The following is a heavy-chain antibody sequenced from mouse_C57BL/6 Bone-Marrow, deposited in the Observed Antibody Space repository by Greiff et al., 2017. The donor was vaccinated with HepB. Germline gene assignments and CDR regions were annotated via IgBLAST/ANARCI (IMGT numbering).Heavy chain of an antibody. CDR1: GFNIKDYY. D-gene: IGHD2-1*01. CDR2: IDPEDGET. Sequence: EVMLVESGAELVKPGASVKLSCTASGFNIKDYYMHWVKQRTEQGLEWIGRIDPEDGETKYAPKFQGKATITADTSSNTAYLQLSSLTSEDTAVYYCAGGYYGNYVRFAYWGQGTLVTVSA. V-gene: IGHV14-2*01. J-gene: IGHJ3*01. CDR3: AGGYYGNYVRFAY.